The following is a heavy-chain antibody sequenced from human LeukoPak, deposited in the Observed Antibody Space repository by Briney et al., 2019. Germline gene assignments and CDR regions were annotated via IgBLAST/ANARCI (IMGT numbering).Heavy chain of an antibody. Sequence: GGSLRLSCAASGFTFSSYWMHWVRQAPGKGLVWVANIKQDGSEKYYVDSVKGRSTIYRDNAKNSLYLQMNSLRAEDTAVYYCARIRDGYCISTSCRGAFDIWGQGTVVTVSS. V-gene: IGHV3-7*01. CDR2: IKQDGSEK. D-gene: IGHD2-2*03. J-gene: IGHJ3*02. CDR1: GFTFSSYW. CDR3: ARIRDGYCISTSCRGAFDI.